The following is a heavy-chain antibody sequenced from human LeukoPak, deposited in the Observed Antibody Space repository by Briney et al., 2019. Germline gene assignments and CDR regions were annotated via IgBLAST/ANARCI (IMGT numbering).Heavy chain of an antibody. CDR3: SRDAYRSSSYGYCEY. Sequence: SETLLLTCYFSGVSQRQDRWSWTRQPAGKGLEWIGRIYSSGSTNYNPSLKSRVTMSVDTSKNQFSLKLSSVTAADTAVYYCSRDAYRSSSYGYCEYWGQGTLVTVSS. CDR1: GVSQRQDR. CDR2: IYSSGST. D-gene: IGHD6-13*01. V-gene: IGHV4-4*07. J-gene: IGHJ4*02.